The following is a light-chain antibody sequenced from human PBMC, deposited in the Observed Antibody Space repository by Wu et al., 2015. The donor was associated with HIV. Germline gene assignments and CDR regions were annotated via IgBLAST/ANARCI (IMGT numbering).Light chain of an antibody. CDR2: DKS. V-gene: IGKV3D-20*02. CDR3: QHLEF. J-gene: IGKJ2*01. Sequence: EVVLTQSPGILSVSPGERATLSCRASQGVDSLAWYQKKGGQAPRLLIYDKSRRATGIPDRFIGSGSGTDFSLTIATVNPEDFAVYFCQHLEFFGQGTEVEI. CDR1: QGVDS.